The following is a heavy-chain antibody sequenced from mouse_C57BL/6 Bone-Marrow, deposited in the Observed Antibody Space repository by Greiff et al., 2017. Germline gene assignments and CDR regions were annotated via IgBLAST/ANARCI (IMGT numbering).Heavy chain of an antibody. CDR1: GYTFTSYW. V-gene: IGHV1-69*01. CDR3: ARIDYDSYWYFDV. D-gene: IGHD2-4*01. J-gene: IGHJ1*03. CDR2: IDPSDSYT. Sequence: QVQLQQPGAELVMPGASVKLSCKASGYTFTSYWMHWVKQRPGQGLEWIGEIDPSDSYTNYNQKFKCKSTLTVDKSSITAYMQLSSLTSEDSAVYYCARIDYDSYWYFDVWGTGTTVTVSS.